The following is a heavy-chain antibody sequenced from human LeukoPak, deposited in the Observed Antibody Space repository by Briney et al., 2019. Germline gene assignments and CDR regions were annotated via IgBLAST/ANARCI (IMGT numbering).Heavy chain of an antibody. Sequence: GASVKVSCKASGFTFTSSAVQWVRQARGQRLEWIGWIVVGSGNTNYAQKFQGRVTMTRDTSISTAYMELSRLRSDDTAVYYCARERKHCSSTSCSYYYYYYMDVWGKGTTVTVSS. CDR3: ARERKHCSSTSCSYYYYYYMDV. V-gene: IGHV1-58*01. D-gene: IGHD2-2*01. CDR1: GFTFTSSA. CDR2: IVVGSGNT. J-gene: IGHJ6*03.